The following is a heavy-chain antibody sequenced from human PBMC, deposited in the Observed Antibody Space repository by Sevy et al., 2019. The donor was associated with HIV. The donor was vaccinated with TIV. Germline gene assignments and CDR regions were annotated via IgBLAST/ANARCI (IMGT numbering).Heavy chain of an antibody. CDR2: IYYSGST. J-gene: IGHJ4*02. CDR1: GGSISSSTYY. CDR3: ARHGGIAVATLDY. D-gene: IGHD6-19*01. Sequence: SETLSLTCTVSGGSISSSTYYWGWIRQPPGKGLEWIARIYYSGSTYYNVSLERRVTISVDRSENQFSLRLSSVTAADTAVYYCARHGGIAVATLDYWGQGTLVTVSS. V-gene: IGHV4-39*01.